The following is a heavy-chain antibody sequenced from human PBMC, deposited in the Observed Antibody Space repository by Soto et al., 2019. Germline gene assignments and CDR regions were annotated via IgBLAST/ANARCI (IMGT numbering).Heavy chain of an antibody. V-gene: IGHV1-3*01. J-gene: IGHJ4*02. CDR3: ARVLSGGALDY. CDR2: INAGNGNT. CDR1: GYTFTSCA. Sequence: ASVKVSCKASGYTFTSCAMHWVRQAPGQRLEWMGWINAGNGNTKYSQKFQGRVTITRDTSASTAYMELSSLRSEDPAVYYCARVLSGGALDYWGQGTLVTVSS.